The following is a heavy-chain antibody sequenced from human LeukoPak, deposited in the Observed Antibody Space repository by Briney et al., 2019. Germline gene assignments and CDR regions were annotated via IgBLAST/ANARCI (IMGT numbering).Heavy chain of an antibody. Sequence: GGSLRLSCAASGFTFSDHYMDWVRQAPGKGLEWVGRTRNKANSYTTEYAASVKGRFTISRDDSKNSLYLQMNSLKTEDTAVYYCARVGLSSGWYRGAFDIWGQGTMVTVSS. V-gene: IGHV3-72*01. D-gene: IGHD6-19*01. CDR1: GFTFSDHY. CDR3: ARVGLSSGWYRGAFDI. CDR2: TRNKANSYTT. J-gene: IGHJ3*02.